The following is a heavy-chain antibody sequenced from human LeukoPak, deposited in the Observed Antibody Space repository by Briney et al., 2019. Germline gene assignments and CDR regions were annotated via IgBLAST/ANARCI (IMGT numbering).Heavy chain of an antibody. D-gene: IGHD6-13*01. CDR2: FDYRGRT. CDR1: GGSISSGSHY. J-gene: IGHJ4*02. Sequence: SETLSLTCTVSGGSISSGSHYWGWIRQPPGKGLERIGSFDYRGRTYYSPSLKSRVTISVDTSKYQLSLKLTSVTAADTAVYYCASKPLTSSIAAVDHWGQGTLVTVSS. V-gene: IGHV4-39*01. CDR3: ASKPLTSSIAAVDH.